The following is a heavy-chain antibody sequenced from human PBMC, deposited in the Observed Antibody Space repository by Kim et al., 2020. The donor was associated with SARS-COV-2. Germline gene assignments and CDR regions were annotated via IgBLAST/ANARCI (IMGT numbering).Heavy chain of an antibody. CDR3: ARVSAPATVTLFDY. J-gene: IGHJ4*02. Sequence: NPSLKSRVTISVDTSKNQFSLKLSSVTAADTAVYYCARVSAPATVTLFDYWGQGTLVTVSS. V-gene: IGHV4-59*01. D-gene: IGHD4-4*01.